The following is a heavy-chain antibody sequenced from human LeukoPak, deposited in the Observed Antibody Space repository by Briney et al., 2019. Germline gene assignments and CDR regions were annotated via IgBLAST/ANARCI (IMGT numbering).Heavy chain of an antibody. D-gene: IGHD5-24*01. J-gene: IGHJ4*02. CDR2: IYPGGSDT. Sequence: GESLKISCKGSGYSFTSYLIGLVRQMPGKGLGWMGIIYPGGSDTRYSPSFQGQVTISADKSISTAYLQWSSLKASDTAMYYCPRHVESLEMATIGFDYWGQGTLVTVSS. V-gene: IGHV5-51*01. CDR1: GYSFTSYL. CDR3: PRHVESLEMATIGFDY.